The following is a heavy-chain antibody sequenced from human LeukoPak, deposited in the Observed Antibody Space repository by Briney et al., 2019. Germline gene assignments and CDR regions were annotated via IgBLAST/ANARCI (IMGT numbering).Heavy chain of an antibody. Sequence: GASVKVSCKASGYTFTSYDINWVRQATGQGLEWMGWMNPNSGNTGYAQRFQGRVTMTRNTSISTAYMELSSLRSEDTAVYYCAGGHAGGGELYYFDYWGQGTLVTVSS. CDR2: MNPNSGNT. D-gene: IGHD3-16*01. V-gene: IGHV1-8*01. J-gene: IGHJ4*02. CDR3: AGGHAGGGELYYFDY. CDR1: GYTFTSYD.